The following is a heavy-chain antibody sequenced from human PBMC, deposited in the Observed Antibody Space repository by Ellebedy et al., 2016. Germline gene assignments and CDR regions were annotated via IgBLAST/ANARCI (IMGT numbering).Heavy chain of an antibody. Sequence: ASVKVSCKVSGYTLTELSMHWVRQAPGKGLEWMGGFDPEDGETIYAQKFQGRVTMTEDTSTDTAYMELSSLRSEDTAVYYCGVYYYGSGSAYYFDYWGQGTLVTVSS. CDR2: FDPEDGET. J-gene: IGHJ4*02. V-gene: IGHV1-24*01. CDR1: GYTLTELS. D-gene: IGHD3-10*01. CDR3: GVYYYGSGSAYYFDY.